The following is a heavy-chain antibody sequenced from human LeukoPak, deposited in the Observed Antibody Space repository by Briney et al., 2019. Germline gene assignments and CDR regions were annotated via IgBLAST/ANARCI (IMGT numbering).Heavy chain of an antibody. D-gene: IGHD6-13*01. V-gene: IGHV1-46*01. J-gene: IGHJ6*03. CDR1: GYTFTSYY. CDR3: ARDSFYSSSFNYYMDV. Sequence: ASVKVSCKASGYTFTSYYMHWVRQAPGQGLEWMGIINPSGGSTSYAQKFQGRVTMTRDMSTSTVYMELSSLRSEDTAVYYCARDSFYSSSFNYYMDVWGKGTTVTVSS. CDR2: INPSGGST.